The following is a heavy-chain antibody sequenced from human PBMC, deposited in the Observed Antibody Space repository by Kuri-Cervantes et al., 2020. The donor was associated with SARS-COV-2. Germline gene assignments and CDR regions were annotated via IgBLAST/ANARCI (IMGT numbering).Heavy chain of an antibody. D-gene: IGHD3-9*01. CDR2: MYHSGTT. V-gene: IGHV4-38-2*02. CDR1: GYFISNGYY. J-gene: IGHJ6*03. Sequence: GSLRLSCSVSGYFISNGYYWGWIRQSPGKGLEWIASMYHSGTTFYNPSLKSRVTISVDTSKNQFSLKLSSVTAADTAVYYCARDRSGYEYYDFLNYMDVWGKGTTVTVSS. CDR3: ARDRSGYEYYDFLNYMDV.